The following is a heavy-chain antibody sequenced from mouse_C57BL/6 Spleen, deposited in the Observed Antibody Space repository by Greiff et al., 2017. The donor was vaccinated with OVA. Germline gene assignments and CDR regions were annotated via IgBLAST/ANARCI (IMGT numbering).Heavy chain of an antibody. CDR3: ARAGTGDD. CDR1: GYTFTSYW. J-gene: IGHJ2*01. Sequence: QVQLQQPGAELVMPGASVKLSCKASGYTFTSYWMHWVKQRPGQGLEWIGEIDPSDSYTNYNQKFKGKSTLTVDKSSSTAYMQLSSQTSEDSAVYYCARAGTGDDWGQGTTLTVSS. CDR2: IDPSDSYT. V-gene: IGHV1-69*01. D-gene: IGHD4-1*01.